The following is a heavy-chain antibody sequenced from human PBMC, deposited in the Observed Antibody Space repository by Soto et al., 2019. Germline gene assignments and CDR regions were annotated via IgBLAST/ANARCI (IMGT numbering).Heavy chain of an antibody. Sequence: EVQLLESGGGLVQPGGSLRLSCAVSGFTLNNHVMNWVRQAPGTGLEWVSTISQSGGSTYNADSVKGRFTISRDDSKNTLFLQINSMSAEDTAIYYCAKERYDDLDYGGQGTLVTVSS. CDR2: ISQSGGST. CDR3: AKERYDDLDY. V-gene: IGHV3-23*01. CDR1: GFTLNNHV. J-gene: IGHJ4*02. D-gene: IGHD3-3*01.